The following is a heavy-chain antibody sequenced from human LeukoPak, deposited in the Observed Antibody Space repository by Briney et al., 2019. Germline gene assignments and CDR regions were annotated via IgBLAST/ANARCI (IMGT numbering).Heavy chain of an antibody. Sequence: GGSLRLSCATSGFTFKSYAMNWVRQSPEKGLEWVSSISGDSTDIYYADSLMGRSTISRDNAKNSLYLQINSLRAEDTAIYYCARRGYSDSSGYDYWGQGTLVTVSS. CDR1: GFTFKSYA. CDR2: ISGDSTDI. J-gene: IGHJ4*02. CDR3: ARRGYSDSSGYDY. D-gene: IGHD3-22*01. V-gene: IGHV3-21*01.